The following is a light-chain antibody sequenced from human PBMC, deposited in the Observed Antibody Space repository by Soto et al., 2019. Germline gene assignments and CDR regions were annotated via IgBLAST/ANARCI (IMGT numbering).Light chain of an antibody. V-gene: IGLV2-14*01. J-gene: IGLJ2*01. CDR3: SSYSKNRTLL. CDR1: SSDIGAHNF. CDR2: EVT. Sequence: QSVLTQPASVSGSPGQSITVSCTGTSSDIGAHNFVSWYQQHPGKAPRLIIYEVTNRPSGLSDRFSGSKSGNTASLIISALQAEDEADYFCSSYSKNRTLLFGGGTKVTVL.